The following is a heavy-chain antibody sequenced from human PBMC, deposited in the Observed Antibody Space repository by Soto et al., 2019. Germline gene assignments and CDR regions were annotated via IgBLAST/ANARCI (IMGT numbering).Heavy chain of an antibody. CDR1: GFTFVDYY. J-gene: IGHJ4*02. CDR3: ARDFGDIVATDWSYFDY. Sequence: WGSLRLACAASGFTFVDYYISCVRHSPLKWLEWVSYISSSGSTIYYADSVKGRFTISRDNAKNSLYLQMNSLRAEDTAVYYCARDFGDIVATDWSYFDYWGQGTLVTVSS. CDR2: ISSSGSTI. D-gene: IGHD5-12*01. V-gene: IGHV3-11*01.